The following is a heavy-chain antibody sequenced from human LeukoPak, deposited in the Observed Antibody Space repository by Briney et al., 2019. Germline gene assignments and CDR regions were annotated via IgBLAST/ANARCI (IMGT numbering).Heavy chain of an antibody. CDR1: GFTFSSYA. CDR2: ISGSGGSI. Sequence: GGSLRLSCAASGFTFSSYAMSWVRQAPGKGLEWVSRISGSGGSIYYADSVKGRFTISRDKSTNTLYLQMNSLRAEDTAVYYCAKGSGYDPLDYWGQGTLVTVSS. J-gene: IGHJ4*02. V-gene: IGHV3-23*01. CDR3: AKGSGYDPLDY. D-gene: IGHD5-12*01.